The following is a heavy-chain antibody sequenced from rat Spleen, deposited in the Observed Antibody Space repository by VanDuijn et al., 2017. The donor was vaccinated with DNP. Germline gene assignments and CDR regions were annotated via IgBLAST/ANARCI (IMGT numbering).Heavy chain of an antibody. J-gene: IGHJ2*01. CDR2: ISFDGSDT. CDR3: ARPDY. V-gene: IGHV5-7*01. Sequence: EVRLVESGGGLVQPGRSLKLSCAGSGFTFSDYNMAWVRQAPKKGLEWVATISFDGSDTNYRDSVKGRFTISRDNAKSTLYLQMDSLRSEDTATYYCARPDYWGQGVMVTVSS. CDR1: GFTFSDYN.